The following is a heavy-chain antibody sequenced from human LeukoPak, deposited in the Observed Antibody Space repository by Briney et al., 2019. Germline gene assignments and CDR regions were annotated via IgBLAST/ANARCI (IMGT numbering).Heavy chain of an antibody. Sequence: SETLSLTCTVSGGSISSSRHYWGWIRQPPGKGLEYIGSISYSGNTYYSPSLKGRVAMSVDTSKNQFSLKLSAVTAADTAMYYCARHVMITVVITTNAWLDPWGQGTLVTVSS. V-gene: IGHV4-39*01. CDR1: GGSISSSRHY. CDR2: ISYSGNT. CDR3: ARHVMITVVITTNAWLDP. D-gene: IGHD3-22*01. J-gene: IGHJ5*02.